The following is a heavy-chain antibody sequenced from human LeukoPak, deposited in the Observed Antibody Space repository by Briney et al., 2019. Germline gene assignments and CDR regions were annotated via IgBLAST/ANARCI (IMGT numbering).Heavy chain of an antibody. CDR2: IYTSGST. V-gene: IGHV4-61*02. J-gene: IGHJ3*02. Sequence: PSETLSLTCTVSGGSISSGSYYWSWLRQPAGKGLEWIGRIYTSGSTNYNPSLKSRVTISVDTSKNQFSLKLSSVTAADTAVYYCAREVEGATSYAFDIWGQGTMVTVSS. CDR3: AREVEGATSYAFDI. CDR1: GGSISSGSYY. D-gene: IGHD1-26*01.